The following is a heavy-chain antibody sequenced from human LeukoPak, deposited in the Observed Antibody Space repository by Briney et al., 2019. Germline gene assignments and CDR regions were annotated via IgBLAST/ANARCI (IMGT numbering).Heavy chain of an antibody. V-gene: IGHV3-15*01. CDR1: GFTFSNAW. Sequence: PGGSLRLSCAASGFTFSNAWVTWVRQAPGMGLEWVGRIKTKVDGGTTGYAAPVKGRFTISRDDSKNTLYLQMNSLKTEDTAVYYCTTEHRGYGGNSGYFQHWGQGTLVTVSS. D-gene: IGHD4-23*01. CDR3: TTEHRGYGGNSGYFQH. CDR2: IKTKVDGGTT. J-gene: IGHJ1*01.